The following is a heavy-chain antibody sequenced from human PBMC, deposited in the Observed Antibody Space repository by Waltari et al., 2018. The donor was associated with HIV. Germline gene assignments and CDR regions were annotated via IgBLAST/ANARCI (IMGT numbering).Heavy chain of an antibody. V-gene: IGHV4-39*01. D-gene: IGHD1-26*01. CDR3: ARHALRVGAAYWNFDL. J-gene: IGHJ2*01. Sequence: QLQLQESGPGLVKPSETLSLTCTASGGPVRSRSYFWGWIRQPPGKGLEWVGRIYYTGRAYYNPSLKSRVTISVDTSKNQFSLKVTSVTAADTAVYYCARHALRVGAAYWNFDLWGRGTLVTVSS. CDR1: GGPVRSRSYF. CDR2: IYYTGRA.